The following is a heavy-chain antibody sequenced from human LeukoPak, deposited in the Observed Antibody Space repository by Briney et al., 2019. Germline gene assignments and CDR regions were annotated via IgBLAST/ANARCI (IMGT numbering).Heavy chain of an antibody. V-gene: IGHV3-21*01. CDR1: GFTFSSYS. D-gene: IGHD6-19*01. Sequence: GGSLRLSCAASGFTFSSYSMNWVRQAPGKGLEWVSSISSSSYIYYADSVKGRFTISRDNAKNSLYLQMNSLRAEDTAVYYCARGAVAGHGPFDYWGQGTLVTVSS. CDR2: ISSSSYI. J-gene: IGHJ4*02. CDR3: ARGAVAGHGPFDY.